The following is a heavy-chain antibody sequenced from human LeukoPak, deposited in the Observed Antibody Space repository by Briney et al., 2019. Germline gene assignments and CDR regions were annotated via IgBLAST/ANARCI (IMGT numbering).Heavy chain of an antibody. CDR3: AKDVDSTWGSIDY. J-gene: IGHJ4*02. D-gene: IGHD3-16*01. CDR2: ISWNSGTI. CDR1: GFTFDDYA. Sequence: GGSLRLSCAASGFTFDDYAMHWVRQAPGKGLEWVSIISWNSGTIGYADSVKGRFTISRDNAKNSLYLQMNSLRPEDTALYYCAKDVDSTWGSIDYWGQGILVTVSS. V-gene: IGHV3-9*01.